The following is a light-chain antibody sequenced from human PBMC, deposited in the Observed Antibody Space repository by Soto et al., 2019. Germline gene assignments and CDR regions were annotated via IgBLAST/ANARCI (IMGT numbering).Light chain of an antibody. Sequence: ERVMTHSPSTLSLSPVERATLSCSASQSVSSNLAFYQHKPGQAPRLLIHGASTRATGVPARFSGSGSGTEFTLTITGLQSEDSAIYYCHQYHFWPWTFGQGTQLDIK. J-gene: IGKJ1*01. CDR3: HQYHFWPWT. CDR1: QSVSSN. CDR2: GAS. V-gene: IGKV3D-15*01.